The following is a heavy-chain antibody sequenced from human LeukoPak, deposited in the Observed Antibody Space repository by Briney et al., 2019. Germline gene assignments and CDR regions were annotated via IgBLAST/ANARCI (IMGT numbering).Heavy chain of an antibody. Sequence: PSETLSLTCTVSGGSISSYYWSWIRQPPGKGLEWIGYIYYSGSTNYNPSLKSRVTISVDTSKNQFSLKLRSVTAADTAVYYCARGPPVIMVRGIILYFDYWGQGALVTVSS. CDR1: GGSISSYY. CDR3: ARGPPVIMVRGIILYFDY. CDR2: IYYSGST. J-gene: IGHJ4*02. V-gene: IGHV4-59*01. D-gene: IGHD3-10*01.